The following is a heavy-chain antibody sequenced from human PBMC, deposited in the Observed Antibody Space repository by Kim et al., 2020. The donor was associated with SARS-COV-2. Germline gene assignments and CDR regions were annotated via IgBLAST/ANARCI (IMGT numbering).Heavy chain of an antibody. Sequence: SETLSLTYTVSGGSISSYYWSWIRQPPGKGLEWIGYIYYSGSTNYNPSLKSRVTISVDTSKNQFSLKLSSVTAADTAVYYCARGSFRWSLPYYFDYWGQGTLVTVCS. CDR3: ARGSFRWSLPYYFDY. J-gene: IGHJ4*02. CDR1: GGSISSYY. D-gene: IGHD2-15*01. V-gene: IGHV4-59*13. CDR2: IYYSGST.